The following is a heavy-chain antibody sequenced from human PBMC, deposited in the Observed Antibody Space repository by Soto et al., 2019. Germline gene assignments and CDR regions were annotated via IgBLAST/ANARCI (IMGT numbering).Heavy chain of an antibody. CDR1: GGSISSYY. CDR3: ARVSSSSFPYYYYGMDV. J-gene: IGHJ6*02. Sequence: SETLSLTCTVSGGSISSYYWSWIRQPAGKELEWIGRIYTSGSTNYNPSLKSRVTMSVDTSKNQFSLKLSSVTAADTAVYYCARVSSSSFPYYYYGMDVWGQGTTVSVSS. D-gene: IGHD6-13*01. CDR2: IYTSGST. V-gene: IGHV4-4*07.